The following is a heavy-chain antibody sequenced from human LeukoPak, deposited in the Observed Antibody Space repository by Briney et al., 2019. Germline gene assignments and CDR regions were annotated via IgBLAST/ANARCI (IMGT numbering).Heavy chain of an antibody. V-gene: IGHV1-18*01. Sequence: ASVKVSCKASGYPFTNYGITWVRQAPGQGLEWVGWISAYNGNTNYAQKLQGRVTMTTDTSTSTAYMELRSLRSDDTAVYYCARVRSYYDSSGYRSHFDYWGQGTLVTVSS. CDR2: ISAYNGNT. J-gene: IGHJ4*02. D-gene: IGHD3-22*01. CDR1: GYPFTNYG. CDR3: ARVRSYYDSSGYRSHFDY.